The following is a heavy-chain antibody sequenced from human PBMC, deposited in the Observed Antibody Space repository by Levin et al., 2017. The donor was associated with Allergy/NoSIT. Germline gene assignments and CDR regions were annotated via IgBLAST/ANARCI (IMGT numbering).Heavy chain of an antibody. V-gene: IGHV3-23*01. CDR2: ISGSGGST. Sequence: GGSLRLSCAASGFTFSSYAMSWVRQAPGKGLEWVSAISGSGGSTYYADSVKGRFTISRDNSKNTLYLQMNSLRAEDTAVYYCAKDWSEYSSSWYFDYWGQGTLVTVSS. CDR1: GFTFSSYA. D-gene: IGHD6-13*01. CDR3: AKDWSEYSSSWYFDY. J-gene: IGHJ4*02.